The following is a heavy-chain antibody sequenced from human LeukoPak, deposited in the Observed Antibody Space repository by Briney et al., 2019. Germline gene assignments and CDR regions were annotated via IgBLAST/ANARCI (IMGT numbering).Heavy chain of an antibody. J-gene: IGHJ5*02. CDR3: ARGHVSRRYYDSSDYLDWFDP. CDR2: INPSGGTT. CDR1: GYTFTSYY. Sequence: GASVKVSRKASGYTFTSYYMHWVRQAPGQGLEWMGIINPSGGTTDYAQKFQGRVTMTRDTSTSTVYMELSGLRSEDTAVYYCARGHVSRRYYDSSDYLDWFDPWGQGTLVTVSS. V-gene: IGHV1-46*01. D-gene: IGHD3-22*01.